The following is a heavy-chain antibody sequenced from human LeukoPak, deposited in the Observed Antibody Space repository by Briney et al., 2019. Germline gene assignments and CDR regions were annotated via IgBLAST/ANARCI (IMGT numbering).Heavy chain of an antibody. CDR2: IFYSGNT. J-gene: IGHJ6*03. CDR3: ARGGDSNYEYYMDV. Sequence: SQTLSLTCTVSGGSISSGDYYWSWIRQPPGKGLEWIGYIFYSGNTYYIPSLKSRVTISLDMSKNQFSLKLTSVTAADTAVYYCARGGDSNYEYYMDVWGKGTTVTVSS. V-gene: IGHV4-30-4*01. CDR1: GGSISSGDYY. D-gene: IGHD4-11*01.